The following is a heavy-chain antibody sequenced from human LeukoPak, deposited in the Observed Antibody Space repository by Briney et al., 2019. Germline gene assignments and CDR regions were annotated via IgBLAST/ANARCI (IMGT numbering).Heavy chain of an antibody. Sequence: SETLSLTCAVYGGSFSGYYWSWIRQPPGKGLEWIGEINHSGSTNYNPSLKSRVTISVDTSKNQFSLKLSSVTAAGTAVYYCARASSGYYALDSWGQGTLVTVSS. V-gene: IGHV4-34*01. CDR1: GGSFSGYY. D-gene: IGHD6-19*01. J-gene: IGHJ4*02. CDR2: INHSGST. CDR3: ARASSGYYALDS.